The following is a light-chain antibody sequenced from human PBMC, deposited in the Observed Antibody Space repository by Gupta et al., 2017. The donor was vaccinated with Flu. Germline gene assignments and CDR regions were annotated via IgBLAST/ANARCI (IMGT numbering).Light chain of an antibody. Sequence: SALTQPPSASGSPGPSVTSSCTGTRSDVGGYNFVSWYHQHPGKAPKLMIYEVTNRPSGAAGCFSGSKAGNTASLTVSAPEAGGDADYYYNAYAGSNNLVFGGGTKMTVL. V-gene: IGLV2-8*01. CDR1: RSDVGGYNF. CDR3: NAYAGSNNLV. J-gene: IGLJ3*02. CDR2: EVT.